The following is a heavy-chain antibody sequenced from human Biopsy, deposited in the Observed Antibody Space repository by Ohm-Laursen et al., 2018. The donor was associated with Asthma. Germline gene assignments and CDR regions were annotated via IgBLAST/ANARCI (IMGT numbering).Heavy chain of an antibody. V-gene: IGHV1-3*01. CDR1: GYTFIHFA. D-gene: IGHD3-9*01. CDR2: INAGDGNT. Sequence: SSVKVSCKASGYTFIHFAIHWVRQAPRQRLAWMGWINAGDGNTKYSQKFQGRVTITRDTSASTAYMDLRSLRPEDTAMYYCARTYYDFLTGQVNDAFALWGQGTMVTVSS. J-gene: IGHJ3*01. CDR3: ARTYYDFLTGQVNDAFAL.